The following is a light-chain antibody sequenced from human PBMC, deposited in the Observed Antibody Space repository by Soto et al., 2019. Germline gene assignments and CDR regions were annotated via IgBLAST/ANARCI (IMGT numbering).Light chain of an antibody. V-gene: IGKV4-1*01. J-gene: IGKJ1*01. CDR2: WAS. CDR1: QSVLYSPNKMNY. Sequence: DIVMTQSPDSLAVSLGARATIKCKSSQSVLYSPNKMNYLAWYQQKPGQPPKLLIYWASTRESGVPDRFSGRGAGKVSPPTFSGRKAKDGVVNYGQHYIRVAKTFGQGPKG. CDR3: QHYIRVAKT.